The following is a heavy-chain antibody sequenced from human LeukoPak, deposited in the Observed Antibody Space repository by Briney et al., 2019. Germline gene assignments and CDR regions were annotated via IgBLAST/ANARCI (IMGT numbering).Heavy chain of an antibody. CDR3: ASRGRITVAFDI. V-gene: IGHV3-20*04. D-gene: IGHD3-10*01. CDR2: INWNGGST. Sequence: GGSLRLSCAASGFTFDDYGMNWVRQPPGKGLERVCNINWNGGSTSYADSLKGRLTISRDNAKSSLYLQMNSLRAEDTAVYYCASRGRITVAFDIWGQGTMVTVSS. J-gene: IGHJ3*02. CDR1: GFTFDDYG.